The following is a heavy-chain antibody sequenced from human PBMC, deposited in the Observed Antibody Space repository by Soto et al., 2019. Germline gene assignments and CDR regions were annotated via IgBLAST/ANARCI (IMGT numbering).Heavy chain of an antibody. CDR2: ISGSASST. CDR3: GKIGSGTYLRHAFGI. CDR1: GFTFGSYG. V-gene: IGHV3-23*01. D-gene: IGHD1-26*01. Sequence: LQLLESGGGLVQPGGSLRLSCAASGFTFGSYGMSWVRQAPGKGLECVSIISGSASSTYYADSVKGRFTIFRDNSKNTVDVQMNGRRAEDTAVYYCGKIGSGTYLRHAFGIWGQGRMVTVAS. J-gene: IGHJ3*02.